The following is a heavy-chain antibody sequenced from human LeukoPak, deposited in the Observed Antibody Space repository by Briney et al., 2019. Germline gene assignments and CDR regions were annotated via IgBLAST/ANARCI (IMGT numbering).Heavy chain of an antibody. Sequence: ASVKVSCKASGYTFTSYDINWVRQATGQGLEWMGWMNPNSGNTGYAQKFQGRVTITRNTSISTAYMELSSLRSEDTAVYYCAKPSQGGYSYGYDYWGQGTLVTVSS. J-gene: IGHJ4*02. CDR1: GYTFTSYD. D-gene: IGHD5-18*01. CDR2: MNPNSGNT. CDR3: AKPSQGGYSYGYDY. V-gene: IGHV1-8*03.